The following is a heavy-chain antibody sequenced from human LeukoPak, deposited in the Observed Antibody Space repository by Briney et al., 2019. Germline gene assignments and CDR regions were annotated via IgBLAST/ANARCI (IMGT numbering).Heavy chain of an antibody. V-gene: IGHV4-34*01. D-gene: IGHD1-1*01. CDR3: ARNGMDYYYYMDV. CDR1: GGSFSGYY. CDR2: INHSGST. J-gene: IGHJ6*03. Sequence: SETLSLTCAVYGGSFSGYYWSWIRQPPGKGLEWIGEINHSGSTNYIPSLKSRVTISVDTSKNQFSLKLSSVTAADTAVYYCARNGMDYYYYMDVWGKGTTVTVSS.